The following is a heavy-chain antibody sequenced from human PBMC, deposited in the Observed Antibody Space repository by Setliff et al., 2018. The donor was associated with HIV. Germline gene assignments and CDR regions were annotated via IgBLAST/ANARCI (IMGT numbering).Heavy chain of an antibody. CDR2: VIPNGGAT. J-gene: IGHJ6*03. V-gene: IGHV1-2*06. CDR1: GYTFTGYY. Sequence: ASVKVSCKASGYTFTGYYMHWVRQAPGQGLEWMGRVIPNGGATIYAQKFQGRITMTSDTSISTAYMELSRLRSDDTAVYFCAREGLQGSFEYYYYYMEVWGKGTTVTVSS. CDR3: AREGLQGSFEYYYYYMEV. D-gene: IGHD2-15*01.